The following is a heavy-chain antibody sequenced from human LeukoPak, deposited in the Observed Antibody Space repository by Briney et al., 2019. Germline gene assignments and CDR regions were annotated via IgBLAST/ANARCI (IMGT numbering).Heavy chain of an antibody. CDR2: ISSSSSYI. Sequence: GGSLRLSCAASGFPFSSYSMIWVRQAPGKGLEWVSSISSSSSYIYYADSVKGRFTSSRDNDKNSLYLQMNSLRAEDTAVYYCARDLRSYGFREDDAFDIWGQGTMVTVSS. D-gene: IGHD5-18*01. V-gene: IGHV3-21*01. CDR1: GFPFSSYS. J-gene: IGHJ3*02. CDR3: ARDLRSYGFREDDAFDI.